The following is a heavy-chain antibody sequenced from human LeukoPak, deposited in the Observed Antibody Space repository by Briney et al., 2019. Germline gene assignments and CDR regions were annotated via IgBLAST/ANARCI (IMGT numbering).Heavy chain of an antibody. CDR2: IYYSGST. CDR3: ARTPGYCSSTSCLYYFDY. CDR1: GGSISSSSYY. Sequence: SETLSLTCTVSGGSISSSSYYWGWIRQPPGKGLEWIGSIYYSGSTYYNPSLKSRVTISVDTSKNQFSLKLSSVTAADTAVYYCARTPGYCSSTSCLYYFDYWGQGTLVTVSS. D-gene: IGHD2-2*01. V-gene: IGHV4-39*01. J-gene: IGHJ4*02.